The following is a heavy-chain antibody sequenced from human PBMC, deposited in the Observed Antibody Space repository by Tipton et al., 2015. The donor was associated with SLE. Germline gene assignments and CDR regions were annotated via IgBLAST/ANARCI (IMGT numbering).Heavy chain of an antibody. D-gene: IGHD3-10*01. CDR3: ARGPLPYGSGTYFDS. V-gene: IGHV4-34*01. J-gene: IGHJ4*02. CDR1: GGSFSGYY. CDR2: IYYSGRT. Sequence: TLSLTCAVYGGSFSGYYWSWIRQPPGKGLEWIGSIYYSGRTYYNPSLKSRVTISLDPPKNQFSLKLTSVTAADTAMYYCARGPLPYGSGTYFDSWGQGTLVTVSS.